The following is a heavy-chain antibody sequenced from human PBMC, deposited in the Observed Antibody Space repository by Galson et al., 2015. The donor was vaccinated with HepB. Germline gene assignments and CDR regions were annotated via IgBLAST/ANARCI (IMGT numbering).Heavy chain of an antibody. J-gene: IGHJ4*02. CDR3: AKDIGPGGDDSSGYYPFDY. CDR2: ISGSGGST. CDR1: GFTFSRYA. V-gene: IGHV3-23*01. Sequence: SLRLSCAASGFTFSRYAMSWVRQAPGKGLEWVSAISGSGGSTYYADSVKGRFTISRDNSKNTLYLQMNSLRAEDTAVYYCAKDIGPGGDDSSGYYPFDYWGQGTLVTVSS. D-gene: IGHD3-22*01.